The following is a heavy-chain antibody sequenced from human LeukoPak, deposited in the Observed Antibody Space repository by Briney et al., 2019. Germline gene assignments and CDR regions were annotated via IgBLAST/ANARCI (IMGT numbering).Heavy chain of an antibody. CDR1: GYTFTSYG. CDR3: ARDLVHRRAAARPPEADY. J-gene: IGHJ4*02. CDR2: ISAYNGNT. Sequence: GASVKVSCKASGYTFTSYGISWVRQAPGQGLEWMGWISAYNGNTNYAQKLQGRVTMTTDTSTSTAYMGLRNLRSDDTAVYYCARDLVHRRAAARPPEADYWGQGTLVTVSS. V-gene: IGHV1-18*01. D-gene: IGHD6-13*01.